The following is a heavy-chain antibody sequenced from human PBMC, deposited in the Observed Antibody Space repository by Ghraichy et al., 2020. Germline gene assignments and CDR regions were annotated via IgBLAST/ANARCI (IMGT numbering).Heavy chain of an antibody. D-gene: IGHD3-22*01. V-gene: IGHV3-30*18. CDR1: GFTFSSYA. CDR2: MSYDGSNK. J-gene: IGHJ6*03. CDR3: AKVGYYDSSGPDYFYYYMDV. Sequence: GESLNISCAASGFTFSSYAMHWVRQTPGKGLEWVAVMSYDGSNKYYSDSVKGRFTISRDNSKDTLYLQLNSLRAEDTAVYYCAKVGYYDSSGPDYFYYYMDVWGKGTTVTVSS.